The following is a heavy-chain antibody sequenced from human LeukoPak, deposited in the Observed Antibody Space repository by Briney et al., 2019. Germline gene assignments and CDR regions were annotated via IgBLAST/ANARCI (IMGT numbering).Heavy chain of an antibody. V-gene: IGHV3-7*03. CDR2: INHNGNVN. D-gene: IGHD3-10*01. J-gene: IGHJ4*02. CDR1: GFTFSSYW. CDR3: ASRSGSYLGFDY. Sequence: GGSLRLSCAASGFTFSSYWMNWARQAPGKGLEWVASINHNGNVNYYVDSVKGRFTISRDNAKNSLYLQMSNLRAEDTAVYYCASRSGSYLGFDYWGQGTLVTVSS.